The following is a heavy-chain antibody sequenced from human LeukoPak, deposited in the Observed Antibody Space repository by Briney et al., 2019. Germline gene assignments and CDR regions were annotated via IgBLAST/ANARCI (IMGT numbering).Heavy chain of an antibody. D-gene: IGHD4-23*01. CDR2: IYTSGST. V-gene: IGHV4-61*02. Sequence: PSQTLSLTCTVSGGSISSGSYYWSWIRQPAGKGLEWIGRIYTSGSTNYNPSLKSRVTISVDTSKNQFSLKLSSVTAADTAVYYCASTVVKGVGFDCWGQGTLVTVSS. J-gene: IGHJ4*02. CDR1: GGSISSGSYY. CDR3: ASTVVKGVGFDC.